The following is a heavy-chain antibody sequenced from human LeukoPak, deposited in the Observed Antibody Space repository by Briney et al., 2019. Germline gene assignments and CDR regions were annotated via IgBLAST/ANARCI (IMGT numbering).Heavy chain of an antibody. D-gene: IGHD3-16*01. CDR3: AKVPHSWGLFDS. J-gene: IGHJ4*02. V-gene: IGHV3-30*02. CDR2: IRDDGSTR. Sequence: GGSLRLSCAASGFTFSRYGLHWVRQAPGKGLEWVAFIRDDGSTRYYADSVKGRFTVSRDNSRNTLYLQMDSLRTEDTAVYYCAKVPHSWGLFDSWGQGTLVTVSS. CDR1: GFTFSRYG.